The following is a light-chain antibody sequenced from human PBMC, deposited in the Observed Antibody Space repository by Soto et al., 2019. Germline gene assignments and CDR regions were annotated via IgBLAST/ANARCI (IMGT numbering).Light chain of an antibody. CDR2: DAS. CDR3: QQGKNWPNP. Sequence: EIVLTQSPATLSLSPGERATLSCRASQSVSSYLAWYQQKPGQAPRLLIYDASNRATGIPARFSGSGSGTDFPPPNRSLKPENFGVFYWQQGKNWPNPFGQGTRPENK. V-gene: IGKV3-11*01. J-gene: IGKJ5*01. CDR1: QSVSSY.